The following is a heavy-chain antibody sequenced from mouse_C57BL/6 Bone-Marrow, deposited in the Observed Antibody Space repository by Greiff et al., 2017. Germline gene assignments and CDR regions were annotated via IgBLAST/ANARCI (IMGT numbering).Heavy chain of an antibody. J-gene: IGHJ1*03. CDR3: ARWPTVVATPYWYFDV. D-gene: IGHD1-1*01. CDR1: GYAFSSSW. CDR2: IYPGDGDT. Sequence: QVQLQQSGPELVKPGASVKISCKASGYAFSSSWMNWVKQRPGTGLEWIGRIYPGDGDTNYNGKFKGKATLTADKSSSTAYMQLSSLTSEDSAVYFWARWPTVVATPYWYFDVWGTGTTVTVSS. V-gene: IGHV1-82*01.